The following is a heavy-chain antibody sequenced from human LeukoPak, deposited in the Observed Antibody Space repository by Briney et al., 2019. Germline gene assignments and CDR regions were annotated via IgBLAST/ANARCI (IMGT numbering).Heavy chain of an antibody. J-gene: IGHJ4*02. CDR2: ISSSSNII. D-gene: IGHD3-10*01. CDR3: ARDFAREFTIDF. Sequence: GGSLRLSCAASGFTFSNYNMNWVRQPPGKGLQWVSYISSSSNIIYCADSVKGRFTISRDNAKNSLFLQMNSLRAEDTAVYYCARDFAREFTIDFWGQGTLVTVSS. CDR1: GFTFSNYN. V-gene: IGHV3-48*01.